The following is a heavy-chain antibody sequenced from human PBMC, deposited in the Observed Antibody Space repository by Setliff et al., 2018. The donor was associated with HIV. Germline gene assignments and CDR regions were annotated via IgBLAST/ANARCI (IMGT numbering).Heavy chain of an antibody. Sequence: VASVKVSCKTSGYTFTTSGISWVRQAPGQGLEWMGWINIYSGNTNYAQKFQGRVTMTTDTSTSTAYMELRSLRSDDTAVYYCARDRPLAAADHWGQGTLVTVSS. CDR3: ARDRPLAAADH. CDR2: INIYSGNT. J-gene: IGHJ4*02. D-gene: IGHD6-13*01. CDR1: GYTFTTSG. V-gene: IGHV1-18*01.